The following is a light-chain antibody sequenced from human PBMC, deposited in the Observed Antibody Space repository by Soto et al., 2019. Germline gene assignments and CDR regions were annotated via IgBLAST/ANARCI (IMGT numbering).Light chain of an antibody. CDR1: SSDVGGYNS. CDR2: DVN. V-gene: IGLV2-14*03. J-gene: IGLJ2*01. Sequence: QSALTQPASVSGSPGESITISCTGTSSDVGGYNSVSWHQQHPGKAPKLLVYDVNNRPSGVSNRFSGSKSGNTASQTISGLQAEDEADYYCASYTSRSTLAFGGGTKLTVL. CDR3: ASYTSRSTLA.